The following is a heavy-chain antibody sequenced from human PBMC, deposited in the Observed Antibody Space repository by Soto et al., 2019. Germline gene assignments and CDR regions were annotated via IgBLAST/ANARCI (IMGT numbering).Heavy chain of an antibody. CDR3: ARTDRDFYVLDV. CDR1: GFTFRNYD. CDR2: ISAAGDP. Sequence: EVQLVESGGGLVQPGGSLRLSCEASGFTFRNYDMHWVRQGTGKGLEWVSGISAAGDPDYADSVEGRFTISRENAQNSFFLQMNRLRVGDTAVYYCARTDRDFYVLDVWGPGTTVIVSS. J-gene: IGHJ6*02. V-gene: IGHV3-13*05.